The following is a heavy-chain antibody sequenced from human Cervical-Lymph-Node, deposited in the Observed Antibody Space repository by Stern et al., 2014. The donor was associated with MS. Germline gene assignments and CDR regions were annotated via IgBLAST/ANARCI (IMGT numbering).Heavy chain of an antibody. V-gene: IGHV1-69*01. CDR1: GDTFSTSL. D-gene: IGHD3-16*01. CDR2: ILPIFGTP. J-gene: IGHJ4*02. CDR3: ASGVGGSHYFDY. Sequence: QLVPSGAEVKKPWSSVKVSCKASGDTFSTSLITWVRQAPGQGPDWMVGILPIFGTPNYAPRFQGLGTITADESTNTAYMELSSLRYDDTAVYYCASGVGGSHYFDYWGQGTLVTVSS.